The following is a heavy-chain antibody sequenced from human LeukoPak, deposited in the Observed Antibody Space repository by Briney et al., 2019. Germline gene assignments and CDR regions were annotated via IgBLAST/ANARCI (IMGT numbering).Heavy chain of an antibody. J-gene: IGHJ4*02. D-gene: IGHD3-22*01. CDR2: ISAYNGNT. V-gene: IGHV1-18*01. CDR3: ASSPNYYDSVDY. CDR1: GYTFTSYG. Sequence: AASVKVSCKASGYTFTSYGISWVRQAPGQGLEWMGWISAYNGNTNYAQKLQGRVTMTTDTSTSTAYMELRSLRSDDTAVYYCASSPNYYDSVDYWGQGTLVTVSS.